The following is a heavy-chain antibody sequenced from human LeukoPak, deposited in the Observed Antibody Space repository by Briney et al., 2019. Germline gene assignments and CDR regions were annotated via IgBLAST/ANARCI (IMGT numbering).Heavy chain of an antibody. CDR2: IYYSGST. Sequence: SETLSLTCTVSDGSISSYYWIWIRQPPGKGLEWIGYIYYSGSTIYSPSLQSRVTISVDTSKSQFSLKLTSVTAADTAVYYCARIRPGTGELDYWGQGTLVTVSS. CDR3: ARIRPGTGELDY. CDR1: DGSISSYY. V-gene: IGHV4-59*12. D-gene: IGHD1-7*01. J-gene: IGHJ4*02.